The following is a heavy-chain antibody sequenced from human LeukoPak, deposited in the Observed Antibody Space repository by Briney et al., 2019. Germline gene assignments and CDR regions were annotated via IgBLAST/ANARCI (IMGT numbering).Heavy chain of an antibody. CDR3: AKLGATTRGGAD. V-gene: IGHV3-23*01. CDR1: GFTFDDYA. Sequence: GGSLRLSCAASGFTFDDYAMHWVRQAPGKGLEWVSAISGSGGSTYYADSVKGRFTISRDNSKNTLYLQMNSLRAEDTAVYYCAKLGATTRGGADWGQGTLVTVSS. J-gene: IGHJ4*02. D-gene: IGHD1-26*01. CDR2: ISGSGGST.